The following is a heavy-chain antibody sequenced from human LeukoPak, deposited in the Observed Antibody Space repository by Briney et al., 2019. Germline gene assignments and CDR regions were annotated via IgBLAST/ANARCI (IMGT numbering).Heavy chain of an antibody. J-gene: IGHJ4*02. Sequence: TSETLSLTCTVSGGSISSYYWSWIRQPPGKGLEWIGYMYYSGSTNYNPSLKSRVIMSVDTSNNHFSLKLSSVTAADTAVYYCARTVVVPAANRRCYFDYWGQGTLVTVSS. D-gene: IGHD2-2*01. CDR2: MYYSGST. CDR1: GGSISSYY. CDR3: ARTVVVPAANRRCYFDY. V-gene: IGHV4-59*01.